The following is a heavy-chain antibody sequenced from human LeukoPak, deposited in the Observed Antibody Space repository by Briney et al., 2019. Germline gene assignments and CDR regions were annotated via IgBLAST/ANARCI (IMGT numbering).Heavy chain of an antibody. CDR2: ISSSSSYI. J-gene: IGHJ3*02. CDR1: GFTFSSYS. V-gene: IGHV3-21*01. Sequence: GGSLTLSCAASGFTFSSYSMIWVRQAPGKGLEWVSYISSSSSYIYYADSVKGRFTISRDNAKNSLYLQMNSLRAEDTAVYYCARVAFSDAFDIWGQGTMVTVSS. D-gene: IGHD3-16*01. CDR3: ARVAFSDAFDI.